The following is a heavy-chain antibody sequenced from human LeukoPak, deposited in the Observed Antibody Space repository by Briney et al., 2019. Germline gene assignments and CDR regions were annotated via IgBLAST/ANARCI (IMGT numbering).Heavy chain of an antibody. CDR1: GGSISSYYW. V-gene: IGHV2-5*08. CDR2: IYWDDDK. CDR3: AHSEDTALVHDAFDI. Sequence: TLSLTCTVSGGSISSYYWSWIRQPPGKALEWLALIYWDDDKRYSPSLKSRLSITKDTSKNQVVLTMTNMDPVDTATYYCAHSEDTALVHDAFDIWGQGTMVTVSS. J-gene: IGHJ3*02. D-gene: IGHD5-18*01.